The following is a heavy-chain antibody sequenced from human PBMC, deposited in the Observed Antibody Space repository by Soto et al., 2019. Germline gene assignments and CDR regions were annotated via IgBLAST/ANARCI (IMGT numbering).Heavy chain of an antibody. CDR3: ARDGYSSGWYAGHYYYYGMDV. CDR1: GFTFSSYG. Sequence: PGGALRLSCAASGFTFSSYGMHWVRQAPGKGLEWVAVIWYDGSNKYYADSVKGRFTISRDNSKSTLYLQMNSLRAEDTAVYYCARDGYSSGWYAGHYYYYGMDVWGQGTTVPVS. D-gene: IGHD6-19*01. V-gene: IGHV3-33*01. J-gene: IGHJ6*02. CDR2: IWYDGSNK.